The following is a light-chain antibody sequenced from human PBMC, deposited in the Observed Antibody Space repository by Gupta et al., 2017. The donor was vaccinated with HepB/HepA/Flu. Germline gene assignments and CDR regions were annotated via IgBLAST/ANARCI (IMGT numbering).Light chain of an antibody. Sequence: QPGLTQPPPVSGAPGPRRTISCPGSSSNIGAHYDVHWYQQLPKTAPKLLIYDNNRRPSGVPDRFSGSTSGTSASLAITGLQTEDAADYYCQSFDTSLSSVVFGGGTKLTVL. V-gene: IGLV1-40*01. CDR3: QSFDTSLSSVV. CDR2: DNN. J-gene: IGLJ2*01. CDR1: SSNIGAHYD.